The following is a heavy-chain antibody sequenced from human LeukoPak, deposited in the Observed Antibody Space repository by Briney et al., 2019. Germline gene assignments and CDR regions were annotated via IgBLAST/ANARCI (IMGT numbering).Heavy chain of an antibody. J-gene: IGHJ4*02. Sequence: PGRSLRLSCAAPGFTFSSYGMHWVRQAPGKGLEWVAVIWYDGSNKYYADSVKGRFTISRDNPKNTLYLQMNSLRAEDTAVYYCARGLMVYHTGEEADYWGQGTLVTVSS. CDR3: ARGLMVYHTGEEADY. CDR1: GFTFSSYG. V-gene: IGHV3-33*01. D-gene: IGHD2-8*01. CDR2: IWYDGSNK.